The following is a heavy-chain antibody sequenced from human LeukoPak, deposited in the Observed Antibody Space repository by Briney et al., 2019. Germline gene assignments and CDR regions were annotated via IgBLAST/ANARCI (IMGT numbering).Heavy chain of an antibody. Sequence: PGGSLRLSCAASGFTFSSYAMSWVRQAPGKGLEWVSAISGSGGSTYYADSVKGRFTISRDYSKNTLYLQMNSLRAEDTAVYYCAKSFDSGYYVSGNFDYWGQGTLVTVSS. D-gene: IGHD3-22*01. CDR1: GFTFSSYA. CDR2: ISGSGGST. V-gene: IGHV3-23*01. CDR3: AKSFDSGYYVSGNFDY. J-gene: IGHJ4*02.